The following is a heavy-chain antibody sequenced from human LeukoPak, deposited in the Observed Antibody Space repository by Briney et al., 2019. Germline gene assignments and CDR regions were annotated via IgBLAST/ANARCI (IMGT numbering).Heavy chain of an antibody. CDR3: AKGRGTTVTTSFDY. CDR2: IGGSVGNT. Sequence: GGSLRLSCAASGFSFSSYAMSWVRQAPGKGLEWVSGIGGSVGNTYYLDSVKGRFTISRDNSKNTLYLQMISLRAEDTALYYCAKGRGTTVTTSFDYWGQGTLITVSS. CDR1: GFSFSSYA. J-gene: IGHJ4*01. D-gene: IGHD4-17*01. V-gene: IGHV3-23*01.